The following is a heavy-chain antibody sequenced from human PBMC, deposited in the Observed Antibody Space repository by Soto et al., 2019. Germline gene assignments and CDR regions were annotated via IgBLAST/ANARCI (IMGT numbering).Heavy chain of an antibody. CDR2: IYHSGST. CDR3: ARAQVVAATRSDAFDI. D-gene: IGHD2-15*01. J-gene: IGHJ3*02. V-gene: IGHV4-4*02. CDR1: GFTFSSYW. Sequence: PGGSLRLSCAASGFTFSSYWMSWVRQPPGKGLEWIGEIYHSGSTNYNPSLKSRVTISVDKSKNQFSLKLSCVTAADTAVYYCARAQVVAATRSDAFDIWGQGTMVTVSS.